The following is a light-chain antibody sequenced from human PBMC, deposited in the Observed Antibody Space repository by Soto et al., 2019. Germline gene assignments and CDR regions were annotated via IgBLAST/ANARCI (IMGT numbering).Light chain of an antibody. V-gene: IGKV1-33*01. J-gene: IGKJ2*01. CDR2: EAS. CDR3: QQYDNLPYT. CDR1: QDISRY. Sequence: DIQMTQSPSSLSASVGDRVTITCQASQDISRYLSWHQQKPGEAPRLLIHEASNLETGVPSRFSGTGSGSDFAFTISSLQPEDIATYYCQQYDNLPYTFGQGTKLAIK.